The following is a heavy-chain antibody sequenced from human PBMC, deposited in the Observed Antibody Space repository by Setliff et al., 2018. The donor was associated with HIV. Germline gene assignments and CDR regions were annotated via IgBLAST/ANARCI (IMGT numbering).Heavy chain of an antibody. Sequence: ASVKVSCKASGYSFTSYGVSWVRQAPGQGLEWMAWIIPVSGTSNYAQKFQGRVTITADESTSTTYMEVTSLRFEDTAVYYCARVGWGSFTDYWGQGTLVTISS. V-gene: IGHV1-69*13. CDR1: GYSFTSYG. CDR2: IIPVSGTS. D-gene: IGHD3-16*01. CDR3: ARVGWGSFTDY. J-gene: IGHJ4*02.